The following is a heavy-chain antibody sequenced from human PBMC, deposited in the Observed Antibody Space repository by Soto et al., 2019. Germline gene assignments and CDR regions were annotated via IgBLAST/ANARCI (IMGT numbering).Heavy chain of an antibody. CDR2: LKSDNGGA. V-gene: IGHV1-2*02. CDR1: GYTFTGHY. Sequence: QVQLVQSGAEVKPPGASVTVSCKASGYTFTGHYMHWVRQVSGKGLEYLGWLKSDNGGAYSAPKFQGTVTFTRYTSTTSACMELSGLRSADTAVYFCARDLCPLGSGTACPQFGLDFWGQGTTVTVSS. D-gene: IGHD3-10*01. CDR3: ARDLCPLGSGTACPQFGLDF. J-gene: IGHJ6*02.